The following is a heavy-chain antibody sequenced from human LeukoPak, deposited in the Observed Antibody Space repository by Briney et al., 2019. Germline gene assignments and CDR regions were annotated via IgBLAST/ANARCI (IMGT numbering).Heavy chain of an antibody. Sequence: GGSLRLSCAGSGFSFRSFWMSWVRQAPGKGLEWVSYISSSGSTIYYADSVKGRFTISRDNAKNSLYLQMNSLRAEDTAVYYCAELGITMIGGVWGKGTTVTISS. V-gene: IGHV3-48*03. J-gene: IGHJ6*04. CDR2: ISSSGSTI. D-gene: IGHD3-10*02. CDR1: GFSFRSFW. CDR3: AELGITMIGGV.